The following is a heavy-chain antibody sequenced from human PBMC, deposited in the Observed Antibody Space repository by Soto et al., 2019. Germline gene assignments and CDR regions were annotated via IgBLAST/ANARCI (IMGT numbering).Heavy chain of an antibody. D-gene: IGHD2-15*01. CDR2: MNPNSGST. V-gene: IGHV1-8*01. CDR1: GYTFTSYD. CDR3: ATYCSGGSCYSGYYYYYMDV. Sequence: ASVKVSCKASGYTFTSYDINWVRQATGQGLEWMGWMNPNSGSTGYAQKFQGRVTMTRNTSISTAYMELSSLRSEDTAVYYCATYCSGGSCYSGYYYYYMDVWGKGTTVTVSS. J-gene: IGHJ6*03.